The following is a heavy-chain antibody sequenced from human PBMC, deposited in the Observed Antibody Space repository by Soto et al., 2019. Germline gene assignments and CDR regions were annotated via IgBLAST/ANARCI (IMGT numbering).Heavy chain of an antibody. CDR2: IYHSGST. V-gene: IGHV4-4*02. CDR3: ARSFKNYYGSGSYNFDNYYYGMDV. Sequence: PSETLSLTCAVSGGPISSSNWWSWVRQPPGKGLEWIGEIYHSGSTNYNPSLKSRVTISVDKSKNQFSLKLSSVTAADTAVYYCARSFKNYYGSGSYNFDNYYYGMDVWGQGTTVTVSS. D-gene: IGHD3-10*01. CDR1: GGPISSSNW. J-gene: IGHJ6*02.